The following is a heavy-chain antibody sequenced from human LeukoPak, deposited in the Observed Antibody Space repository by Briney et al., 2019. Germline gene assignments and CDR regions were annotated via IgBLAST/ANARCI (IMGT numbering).Heavy chain of an antibody. D-gene: IGHD6-19*01. CDR2: IDHSGST. CDR1: GASLRGSY. V-gene: IGHV4-34*01. Sequence: PSETLSLTCAVQGASLRGSYWSWIRQPPGKGLQWIGQIDHSGSTNSIPSLKSRVTISLDTSQSQVSLKLSSVTAADTAVYYCARLRIAVADYFDYWGQGTLVTVSS. J-gene: IGHJ4*02. CDR3: ARLRIAVADYFDY.